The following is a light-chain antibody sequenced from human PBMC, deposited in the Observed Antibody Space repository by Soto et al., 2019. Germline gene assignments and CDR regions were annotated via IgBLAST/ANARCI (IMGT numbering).Light chain of an antibody. CDR2: GAS. Sequence: DIVLTQSPGTVSLSAGETSSLSCISSQNINNNLAWYQQKPGQAPRLLIYGASTRATGIADRFSGGGSGTDFTLTISRLEPEDFAVYHCQQYGRSWTFGQGTKVDIK. CDR1: QNINNN. J-gene: IGKJ1*01. V-gene: IGKV3-20*01. CDR3: QQYGRSWT.